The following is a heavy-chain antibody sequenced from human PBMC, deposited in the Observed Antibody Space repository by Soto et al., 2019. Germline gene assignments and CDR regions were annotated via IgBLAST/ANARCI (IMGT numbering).Heavy chain of an antibody. V-gene: IGHV3-30*18. D-gene: IGHD1-7*01. J-gene: IGHJ6*02. CDR1: GFTFSSYF. CDR3: AKDRRYNWNYGSLHYYYYGMDV. CDR2: ISYDGSNK. Sequence: GGSLRLSCAASGFTFSSYFMHWVRQAPGKGLEWVAVISYDGSNKYYADSVKGRFTISRDNSKNTLYLQMNSLRAEDTAVYYCAKDRRYNWNYGSLHYYYYGMDVWGQGTTVTVSS.